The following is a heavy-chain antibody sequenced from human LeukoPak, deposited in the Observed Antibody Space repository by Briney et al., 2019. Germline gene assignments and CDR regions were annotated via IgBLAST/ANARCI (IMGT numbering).Heavy chain of an antibody. Sequence: GGSLRLSCAASGFTFSSYPMHWVRQAPGKGLEWVAIISYDGNNKYYADSVKGRFTISRDNAKNSLYLQMNSLRAEDTAVYYCARAGGYDFWSGYTNWFDPWGQGTLVTVSS. J-gene: IGHJ5*02. V-gene: IGHV3-30-3*01. CDR1: GFTFSSYP. CDR3: ARAGGYDFWSGYTNWFDP. CDR2: ISYDGNNK. D-gene: IGHD3-3*01.